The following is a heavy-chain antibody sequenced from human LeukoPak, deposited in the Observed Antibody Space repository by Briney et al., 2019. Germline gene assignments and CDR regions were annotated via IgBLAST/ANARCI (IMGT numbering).Heavy chain of an antibody. V-gene: IGHV1-2*02. CDR1: GYTFTGYY. D-gene: IGHD3-3*01. CDR2: INPNSGGT. J-gene: IGHJ6*02. Sequence: ASVKVSCKASGYTFTGYYMHWVRQPPGQGLEWMGWINPNSGGTNYAQKFQGRVTMTRDTSISTAYMELSRLRSDGTAVYYCARGSFWSGYTWDYYGMDVWGQGTTVTVSS. CDR3: ARGSFWSGYTWDYYGMDV.